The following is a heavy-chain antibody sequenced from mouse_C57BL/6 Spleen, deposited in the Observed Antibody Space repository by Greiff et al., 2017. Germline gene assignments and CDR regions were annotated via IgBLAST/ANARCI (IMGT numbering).Heavy chain of an antibody. CDR2: IYPGSGST. J-gene: IGHJ4*01. Sequence: VQLQQPGAELVKPGASVKMSCKASGYTFTSYWITWVKQKPGQGLEWIGDIYPGSGSTNYNEKFKSKATLTVDTSYSTAYMQLSSLTSEDSAVYYCARDGYCCAMDYWGQGTSVTVSS. D-gene: IGHD2-3*01. CDR1: GYTFTSYW. V-gene: IGHV1-55*01. CDR3: ARDGYCCAMDY.